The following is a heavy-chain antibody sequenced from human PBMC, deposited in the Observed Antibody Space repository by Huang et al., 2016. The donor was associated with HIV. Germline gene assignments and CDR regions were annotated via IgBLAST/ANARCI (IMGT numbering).Heavy chain of an antibody. J-gene: IGHJ4*02. CDR3: ARGGYYDSSGYDY. CDR1: GDSISNRY. D-gene: IGHD3-22*01. CDR2: IQYSGNA. Sequence: QVQLQESGPGLVKPWETLSLTCTVSGDSISNRYWSWIRQPPGKGLEWIGSIQYSGNANYNPSLKSRVTMSVDTSKNQFSLKLTSMTAADTAVYYCARGGYYDSSGYDYWGQGTLVTVSS. V-gene: IGHV4-59*11.